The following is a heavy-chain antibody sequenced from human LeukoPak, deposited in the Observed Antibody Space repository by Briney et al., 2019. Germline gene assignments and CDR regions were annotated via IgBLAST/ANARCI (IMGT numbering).Heavy chain of an antibody. CDR2: IWYDGSKK. Sequence: GKSLRLSCAASGFTFTNSGMHWVRQAPGKELEWVAVIWYDGSKKYYADSVKGRFTISRDNSTNTAYMQMNSMRVEDTAVYYCVKDDGRVKGHIDYWGQGTPVTVS. CDR3: VKDDGRVKGHIDY. CDR1: GFTFTNSG. V-gene: IGHV3-33*06. J-gene: IGHJ4*02. D-gene: IGHD5-24*01.